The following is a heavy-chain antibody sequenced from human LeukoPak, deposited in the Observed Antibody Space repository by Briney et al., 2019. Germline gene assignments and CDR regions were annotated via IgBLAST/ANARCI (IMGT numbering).Heavy chain of an antibody. D-gene: IGHD4-23*01. J-gene: IGHJ6*03. CDR1: GFTVSSNY. CDR3: ARSTVVTGRYYYYYMDV. Sequence: GGSLRLSCAASGFTVSSNYMSWVRQAPGKGLEWVSVIDSGGSTYYADSVKGRFTISRDNSRNTLYHQMNSLRAEDTAVYYCARSTVVTGRYYYYYMDVWGKGTTVSVSS. CDR2: IDSGGST. V-gene: IGHV3-53*01.